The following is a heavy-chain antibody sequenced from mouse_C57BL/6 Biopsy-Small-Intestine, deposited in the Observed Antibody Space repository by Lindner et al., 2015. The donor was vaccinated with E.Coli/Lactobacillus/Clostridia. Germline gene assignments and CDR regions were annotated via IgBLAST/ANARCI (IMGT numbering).Heavy chain of an antibody. CDR3: ARRNYGSRFWYFDV. CDR1: GYAFTNYL. D-gene: IGHD1-1*01. J-gene: IGHJ1*03. CDR2: INPGSGGI. V-gene: IGHV1-54*01. Sequence: VQLQESGAELERPGTSVKVSCKASGYAFTNYLIQWVKQRPGQGLEWIGVINPGSGGITYNEKFKGKATLTADKSSSTAYMQLSSLTSEDSAVYFCARRNYGSRFWYFDVWGTGTTVIVSS.